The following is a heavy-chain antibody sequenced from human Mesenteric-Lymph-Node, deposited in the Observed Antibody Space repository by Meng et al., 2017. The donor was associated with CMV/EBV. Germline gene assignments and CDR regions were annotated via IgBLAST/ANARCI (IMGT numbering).Heavy chain of an antibody. D-gene: IGHD6-19*01. V-gene: IGHV3-69-1*01. CDR2: ISSSSTI. CDR3: ARAPYSSGPYLDY. CDR1: GFTFSDYY. J-gene: IGHJ4*02. Sequence: GESLKISCAASGFTFSDYYMNWVRQAPGKGLEWVSSISSSSTISYADSVKGRFTISRDNAKNSLYLQMNSLRAEDTAVYYCARAPYSSGPYLDYWGQGTLVTVSS.